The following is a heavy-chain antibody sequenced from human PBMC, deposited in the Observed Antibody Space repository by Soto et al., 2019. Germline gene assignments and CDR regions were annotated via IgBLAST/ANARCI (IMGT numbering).Heavy chain of an antibody. D-gene: IGHD6-19*01. Sequence: EVQLLESGGGLVQPGGSLRLSCVVSGFTFSNYAMSWVRKTPGKGLEWVSGITSDGSTTWYADFVEGRFTISRDNSKNRVYLQLNSPRGEDAGVYFCAKGGSSGWPGGEDFWGQGTMVTVSS. CDR3: AKGGSSGWPGGEDF. CDR1: GFTFSNYA. V-gene: IGHV3-23*01. J-gene: IGHJ4*02. CDR2: ITSDGSTT.